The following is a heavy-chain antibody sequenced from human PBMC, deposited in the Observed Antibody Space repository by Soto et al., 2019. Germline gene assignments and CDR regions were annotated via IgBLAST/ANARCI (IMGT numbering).Heavy chain of an antibody. J-gene: IGHJ3*02. V-gene: IGHV1-18*01. CDR2: ISAYNGNT. Sequence: ASVKVSCKASGYPFTSYGISWVRQAPGRGLEWMGWISAYNGNTNYAQKLQGRVTMTTDTSTSTAYMELRSLRSDDTAVYYCARREGNYGAYVLGDAFDIWGQGTMVTVSS. D-gene: IGHD4-17*01. CDR1: GYPFTSYG. CDR3: ARREGNYGAYVLGDAFDI.